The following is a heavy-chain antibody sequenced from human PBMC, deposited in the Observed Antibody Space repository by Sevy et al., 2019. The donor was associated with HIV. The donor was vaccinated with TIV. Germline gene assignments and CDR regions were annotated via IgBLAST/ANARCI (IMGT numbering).Heavy chain of an antibody. CDR2: ISGTGGRT. Sequence: GGSLRLSCAASGFTFSSYAMSWVRQAPGKGLEWVSAISGTGGRTYYADSVKGRFTISRDNSKNTLYLQMNSLRAEDTAVYYCAKDEVDTAMVNSDYYDYWGQGTLVTVSS. CDR3: AKDEVDTAMVNSDYYDY. D-gene: IGHD5-18*01. J-gene: IGHJ4*02. V-gene: IGHV3-23*01. CDR1: GFTFSSYA.